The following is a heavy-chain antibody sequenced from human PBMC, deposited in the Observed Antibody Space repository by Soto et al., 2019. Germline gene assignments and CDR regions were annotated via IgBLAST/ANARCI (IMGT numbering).Heavy chain of an antibody. Sequence: EVQLVESGGGLVQPGGSLRLSCAASGFTFSSYWMSWVRQAPGKGLEWVANIKQDGSEKYYVDSVKGRFTISRDNAKNSLYLQMNSLRAEDTAVYYCARGSYGPYYYYYYGMDVWGQGTTVTVSS. J-gene: IGHJ6*02. V-gene: IGHV3-7*03. CDR3: ARGSYGPYYYYYYGMDV. CDR2: IKQDGSEK. CDR1: GFTFSSYW. D-gene: IGHD5-18*01.